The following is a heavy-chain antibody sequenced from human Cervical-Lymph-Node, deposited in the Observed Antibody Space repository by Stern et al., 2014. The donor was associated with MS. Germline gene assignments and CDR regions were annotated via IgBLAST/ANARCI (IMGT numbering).Heavy chain of an antibody. J-gene: IGHJ4*02. CDR1: GASISTVGYY. D-gene: IGHD3-16*01. CDR2: ISYIGST. V-gene: IGHV4-31*03. Sequence: VQLVESGPGLVKPSQTLSLTCPVSGASISTVGYYWSWIRQHPGNGLEWIAYISYIGSTYYNPSVKSRVSISADTSSNQFSLNLTSVTAADTALYYCARSDRLWGSFDYWGQGILVAVSS. CDR3: ARSDRLWGSFDY.